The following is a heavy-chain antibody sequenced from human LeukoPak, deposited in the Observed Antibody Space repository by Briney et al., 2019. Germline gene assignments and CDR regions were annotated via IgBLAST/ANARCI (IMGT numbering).Heavy chain of an antibody. Sequence: SVKVSCKASGGTFSSYAISWVRQAPGQGLEWMGRIIPILGIANYAQKFQGRVTITADKSTSTAYMELSSLRSEDTAVYYCARDLTSSAVYGILTGIEGFDYWGQGTLVTVSS. J-gene: IGHJ4*02. CDR2: IIPILGIA. D-gene: IGHD3-9*01. CDR1: GGTFSSYA. CDR3: ARDLTSSAVYGILTGIEGFDY. V-gene: IGHV1-69*04.